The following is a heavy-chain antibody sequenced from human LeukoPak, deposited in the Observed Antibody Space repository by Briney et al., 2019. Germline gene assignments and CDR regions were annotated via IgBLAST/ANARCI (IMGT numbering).Heavy chain of an antibody. Sequence: VASVKVSCKASGYTFTSYYMHWVRQAPGQGLEWMGGIIPIFGTANYAQKFQGRVTITADESTSTAYMELSSLRSEDTAVYYCARDPPSFYDSSGYRYFDLWGRGTLVTVSS. CDR3: ARDPPSFYDSSGYRYFDL. CDR1: GYTFTSYY. CDR2: IIPIFGTA. V-gene: IGHV1-69*13. D-gene: IGHD3-22*01. J-gene: IGHJ2*01.